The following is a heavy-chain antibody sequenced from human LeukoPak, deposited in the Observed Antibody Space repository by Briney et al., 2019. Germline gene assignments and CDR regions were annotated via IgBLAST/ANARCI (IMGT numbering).Heavy chain of an antibody. Sequence: SLRLSCAASGFTFDDYAMHWVRQAPGKGLGWVSGISWNSGSIGYADSVKGRFTISRDNAKNSLYLQMNSLRAEDTALYYCAKGAEVVVAAIDYWGQGTLVTVSS. CDR2: ISWNSGSI. V-gene: IGHV3-9*01. J-gene: IGHJ4*02. D-gene: IGHD2-15*01. CDR1: GFTFDDYA. CDR3: AKGAEVVVAAIDY.